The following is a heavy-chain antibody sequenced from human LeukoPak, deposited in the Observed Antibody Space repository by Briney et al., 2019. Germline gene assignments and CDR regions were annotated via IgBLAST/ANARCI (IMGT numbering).Heavy chain of an antibody. V-gene: IGHV1-69*06. Sequence: SVKVSCKASGGTFSSYAISWVRQAPGQGLXXMGGIIPIFGTANYAQKFQGRVTITADKSTSTAYMELSSLRSEDTAVYYCARARTDGDYFDYWGQGTLVTVSS. J-gene: IGHJ4*02. CDR2: IIPIFGTA. CDR1: GGTFSSYA. D-gene: IGHD4-17*01. CDR3: ARARTDGDYFDY.